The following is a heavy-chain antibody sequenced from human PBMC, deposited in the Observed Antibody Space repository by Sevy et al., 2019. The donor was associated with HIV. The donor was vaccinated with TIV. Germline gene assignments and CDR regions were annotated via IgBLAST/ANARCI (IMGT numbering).Heavy chain of an antibody. V-gene: IGHV3-21*01. J-gene: IGHJ4*02. D-gene: IGHD3-3*01. CDR1: GFTFSAYN. Sequence: GGSLRLSCAASGFTFSAYNMIWVRRAPGKGLEWFSSISSSSDYKYYADSMKGRFTISRDNAKNSLSLQMDSLRAEDTAVYYCARATGEGPLRFLECLLPGDYWGQGTLVTVSS. CDR2: ISSSSDYK. CDR3: ARATGEGPLRFLECLLPGDY.